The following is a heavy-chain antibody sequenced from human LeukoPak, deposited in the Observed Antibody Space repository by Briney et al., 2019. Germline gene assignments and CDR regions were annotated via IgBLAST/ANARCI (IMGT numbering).Heavy chain of an antibody. J-gene: IGHJ3*01. V-gene: IGHV1-2*02. CDR3: ARELGRNAFDV. D-gene: IGHD7-27*01. CDR2: ISPNSGGT. Sequence: ASVKGSCKASGYTFTDNHMYWIRQAPGQGLECMGWISPNSGGTNYAQKFQGRITMTGDTSISTGYMELSSLRSDDTAVYYCARELGRNAFDVWGQGTMVTVSS. CDR1: GYTFTDNH.